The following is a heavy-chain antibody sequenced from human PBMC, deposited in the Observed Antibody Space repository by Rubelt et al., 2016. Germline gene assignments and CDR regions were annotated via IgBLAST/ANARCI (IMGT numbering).Heavy chain of an antibody. J-gene: IGHJ4*02. CDR3: VFDF. V-gene: IGHV3-23*04. CDR2: LSGSGGST. Sequence: EVQLVESGGGLVQPGGSLRLSCAASGFTFSNYAMSWVRQAPGKGLELVSALSGSGGSTYYADSVQGRFTIARDNSRMALFLQMTSLRAEDTALYCCVFDFWGQGTRVTVSS. CDR1: GFTFSNYA.